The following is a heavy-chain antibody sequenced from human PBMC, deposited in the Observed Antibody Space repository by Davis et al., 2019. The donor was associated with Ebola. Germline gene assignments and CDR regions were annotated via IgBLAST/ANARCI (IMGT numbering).Heavy chain of an antibody. CDR3: ARDFSPVLVTATPPYYDAFDI. V-gene: IGHV3-7*01. CDR1: RVTFNNSW. Sequence: PGGSLRLSCAASRVTFNNSWMTWVRQTPGKGLEWVANINPDGSTKNYVDSVKGRFTVSRDNAKNSLYLQMNSLRAEDTAVYYCARDFSPVLVTATPPYYDAFDIWGQGTMVTVSS. CDR2: INPDGSTK. J-gene: IGHJ3*02. D-gene: IGHD2-21*02.